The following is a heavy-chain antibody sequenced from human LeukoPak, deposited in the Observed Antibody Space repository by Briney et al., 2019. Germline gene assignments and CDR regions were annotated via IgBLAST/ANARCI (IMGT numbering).Heavy chain of an antibody. Sequence: PGGSLRLSCAASGFTFSNYGMNWVRQAPGKGLEWVSAISGSGHNTYYADSVKGRFTISRDNAKNSLCLQMNSLRAEDTAVYYCARPLRDYYDSSGWVFDYWGQGTLVTVSS. J-gene: IGHJ4*02. D-gene: IGHD3-22*01. V-gene: IGHV3-23*01. CDR3: ARPLRDYYDSSGWVFDY. CDR2: ISGSGHNT. CDR1: GFTFSNYG.